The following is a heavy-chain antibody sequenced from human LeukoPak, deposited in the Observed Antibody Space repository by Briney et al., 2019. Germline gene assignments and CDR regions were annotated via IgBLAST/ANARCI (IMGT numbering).Heavy chain of an antibody. D-gene: IGHD3-10*01. CDR3: ARRVRGVVHLDAFDI. CDR1: GYSFSTYW. V-gene: IGHV5-10-1*01. J-gene: IGHJ3*02. CDR2: IGPSDSYT. Sequence: RGESLRISCKGSGYSFSTYWINWVRLMPGKGLEWMGRIGPSDSYTKYSPSSQGHVTISVDKSISTAYLQWTSLKASDTAMYYCARRVRGVVHLDAFDIWGQGTMVTVSS.